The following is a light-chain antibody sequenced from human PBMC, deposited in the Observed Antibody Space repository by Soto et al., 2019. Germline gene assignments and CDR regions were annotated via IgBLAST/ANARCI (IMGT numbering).Light chain of an antibody. Sequence: QSALTQPASVSGSPGQSITISCTGTSSDVGGYNYVSWYQQHPGKATKLMIYEVSNRPSGVSNRFSGSKSGNTASLTISGLQAEDEADYYCSSYTSSSTLDYVFGTGTKVTVL. J-gene: IGLJ1*01. CDR3: SSYTSSSTLDYV. V-gene: IGLV2-14*01. CDR1: SSDVGGYNY. CDR2: EVS.